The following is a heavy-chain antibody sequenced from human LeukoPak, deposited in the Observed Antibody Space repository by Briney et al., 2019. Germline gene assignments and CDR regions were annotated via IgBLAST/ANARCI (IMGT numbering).Heavy chain of an antibody. CDR3: AKDGGSSYGMDV. V-gene: IGHV3-23*01. Sequence: GALRLSCAASGFTFRSSGMTWVRQAPGKGLEWVANCNHNADLTYYADSVKGRFTISRDNSKNTLYLQMNSLRAEDTAVYYCAKDGGSSYGMDVWGQGTTVTVSS. CDR1: GFTFRSSG. J-gene: IGHJ6*02. D-gene: IGHD3-10*01. CDR2: CNHNADLT.